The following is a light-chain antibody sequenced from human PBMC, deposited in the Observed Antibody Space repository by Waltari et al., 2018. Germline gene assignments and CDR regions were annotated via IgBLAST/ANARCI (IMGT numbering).Light chain of an antibody. CDR2: ETY. J-gene: IGKJ1*01. CDR3: QKYDSLPAT. V-gene: IGKV3-20*01. Sequence: EIVLTQSPGTLSLSPGERATLSCRASQSVGKYLAWDQQRPGQAPRLLIYETYRRATGTPDRFSGSGSGTDFSLTISRLEPEDFAVYYCQKYDSLPATFGQGTTVEIK. CDR1: QSVGKY.